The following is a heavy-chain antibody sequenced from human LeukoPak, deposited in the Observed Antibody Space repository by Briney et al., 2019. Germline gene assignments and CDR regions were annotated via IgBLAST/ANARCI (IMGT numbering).Heavy chain of an antibody. Sequence: PGGSLRLSCAASGFTFSNAWMSWVRQAPGKGLEWVGRIKSKTDGGTTDYAAPVKGRFTVSRDDSKNTLCLQMNSLKTEDTAVYYCTTGYCSSSSCHRSLYFDYWGQGTLVTVSS. D-gene: IGHD2-2*01. CDR3: TTGYCSSSSCHRSLYFDY. J-gene: IGHJ4*02. CDR1: GFTFSNAW. V-gene: IGHV3-15*01. CDR2: IKSKTDGGTT.